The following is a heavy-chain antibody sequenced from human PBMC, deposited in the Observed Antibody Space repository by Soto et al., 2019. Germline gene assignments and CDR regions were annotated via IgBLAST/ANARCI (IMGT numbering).Heavy chain of an antibody. Sequence: QVQLQESGPGLVRPSETLSLTCTVSGGSISGYYWSWIRQPPGKGLEWIGYIYYSGTTSYNPSLKSRVTMSVDTSKNQFFLKVNSVTAADTAVYYCARESYYGSGATVVAYWGQGTLVTVSS. CDR2: IYYSGTT. CDR3: ARESYYGSGATVVAY. CDR1: GGSISGYY. J-gene: IGHJ4*02. D-gene: IGHD3-10*01. V-gene: IGHV4-59*01.